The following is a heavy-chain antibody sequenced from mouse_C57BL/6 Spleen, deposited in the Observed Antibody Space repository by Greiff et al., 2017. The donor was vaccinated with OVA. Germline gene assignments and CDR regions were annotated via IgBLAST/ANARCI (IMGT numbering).Heavy chain of an antibody. J-gene: IGHJ1*03. D-gene: IGHD2-4*01. CDR3: ARRDYDGDWYFDV. CDR2: INPNNGGT. Sequence: VQLQQSGPELVKPGASVKMSCKASGYTFTDYNMHWVKQSHGQSLEWIGYINPNNGGTSYNQKFKGKATLTVNESSSTAYMELRSLTSEDSAVYDCARRDYDGDWYFDVWGTGTTVTVSS. CDR1: GYTFTDYN. V-gene: IGHV1-22*01.